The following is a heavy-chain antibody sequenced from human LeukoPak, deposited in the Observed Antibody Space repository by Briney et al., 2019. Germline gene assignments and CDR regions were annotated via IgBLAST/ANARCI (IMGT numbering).Heavy chain of an antibody. J-gene: IGHJ4*02. D-gene: IGHD5-24*01. CDR3: ASKEMATMESDY. CDR1: GGTFSSYA. Sequence: SVNVSCKASGGTFSSYAISWVRQAPGQGLEGMGGIIPIFGTANYAQKFQGRVTITADKSTSTAYMELSSLRSEDTAVYYCASKEMATMESDYWGQGTLVTVSS. V-gene: IGHV1-69*06. CDR2: IIPIFGTA.